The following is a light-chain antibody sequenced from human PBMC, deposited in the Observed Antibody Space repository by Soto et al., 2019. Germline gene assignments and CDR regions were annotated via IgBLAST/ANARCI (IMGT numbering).Light chain of an antibody. CDR3: QRYGSSPSWT. V-gene: IGKV3-20*01. CDR1: QSIRSY. CDR2: GAS. Sequence: EIVMTQSPATLSVSPGERATLSCRASQSIRSYLAWYQQKPGQAPRLLIYGASSRATGIPDRFSGSGSGTDFTLTINRLEPEDFAVYYCQRYGSSPSWTFGQGTKVDIK. J-gene: IGKJ1*01.